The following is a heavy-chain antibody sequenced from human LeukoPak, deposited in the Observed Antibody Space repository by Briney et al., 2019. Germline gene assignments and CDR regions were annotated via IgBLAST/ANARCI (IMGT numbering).Heavy chain of an antibody. CDR1: GFTFSSYA. J-gene: IGHJ4*02. CDR2: ISGSGGST. CDR3: AKDGLRYFDLLLSTY. D-gene: IGHD3-9*01. V-gene: IGHV3-23*01. Sequence: QPGGSLRLSCAASGFTFSSYAMSWVRQAPGKGLEWVSDISGSGGSTYYADSVKGRFTISRDNSKNSLYLQMNSLRAEDTAVYYCAKDGLRYFDLLLSTYWGQGTLVTVSS.